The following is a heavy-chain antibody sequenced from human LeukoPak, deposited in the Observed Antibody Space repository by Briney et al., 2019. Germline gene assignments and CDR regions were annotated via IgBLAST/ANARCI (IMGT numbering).Heavy chain of an antibody. V-gene: IGHV3-21*01. CDR1: GFTFSSYS. Sequence: GGSLRLSCAASGFTFSSYSMNWVRQAPGKGLERVSSISSSSSYIYYADSVKGRFTISRDNAKNSLYLQMNSLRAEDTAVYYCATGGYCSGGSCYSDAFDIWGQGTMVTVSS. J-gene: IGHJ3*02. CDR2: ISSSSSYI. CDR3: ATGGYCSGGSCYSDAFDI. D-gene: IGHD2-15*01.